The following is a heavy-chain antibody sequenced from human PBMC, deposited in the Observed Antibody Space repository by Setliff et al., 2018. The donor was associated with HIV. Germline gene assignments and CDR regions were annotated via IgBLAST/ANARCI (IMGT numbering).Heavy chain of an antibody. Sequence: GGSLRLSCAASGFSFSPCIMTWVRQAPGKGLEWVSTISGSGGGDTTYYADSVKGRFTISRDNSKNTLYLQMNSLRAEDTAVYYCARDGGFIAVAGLDYWGQGTLVTVSS. V-gene: IGHV3-23*01. D-gene: IGHD6-19*01. CDR3: ARDGGFIAVAGLDY. J-gene: IGHJ4*02. CDR2: ISGSGGGDTT. CDR1: GFSFSPCI.